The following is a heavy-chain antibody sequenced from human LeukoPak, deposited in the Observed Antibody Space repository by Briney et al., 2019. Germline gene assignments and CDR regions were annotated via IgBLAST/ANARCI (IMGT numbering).Heavy chain of an antibody. CDR2: IGTAGDR. J-gene: IGHJ3*02. CDR1: GFTLSNYD. D-gene: IGHD1-26*01. Sequence: GGSLRLSCAASGFTLSNYDMHWVRQTTGKGLEWVSGIGTAGDRYYPASVSGRFTISREIAKGSLYLQMNSLRAEDTAVYFCARVGLGAVHDAFDIWGQGTTVTVSS. V-gene: IGHV3-13*04. CDR3: ARVGLGAVHDAFDI.